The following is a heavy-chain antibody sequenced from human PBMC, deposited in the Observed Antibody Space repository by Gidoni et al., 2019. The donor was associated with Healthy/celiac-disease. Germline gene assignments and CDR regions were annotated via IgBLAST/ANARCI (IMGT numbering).Heavy chain of an antibody. CDR2: IKSKTDGGTT. CDR1: GFSFSNAW. D-gene: IGHD6-19*01. V-gene: IGHV3-15*07. CDR3: TTGLVLAVAGTLQDY. J-gene: IGHJ4*02. Sequence: AASGFSFSNAWMNWVRQAPGKGLEWVGRIKSKTDGGTTDYAAPVKGRFTISRDDSKNTQYLQMNSLKTEDTAVYYGTTGLVLAVAGTLQDYWGQGTLVTVSS.